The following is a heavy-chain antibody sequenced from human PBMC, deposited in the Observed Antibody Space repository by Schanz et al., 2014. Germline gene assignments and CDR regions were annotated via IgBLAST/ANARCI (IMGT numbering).Heavy chain of an antibody. CDR1: GYTFTTYA. D-gene: IGHD3-3*01. V-gene: IGHV1-18*01. CDR3: ARDRRFFDRDDLYYFDS. Sequence: QVQLVQSGAEVKKPGASVRVSCKAFGYTFTTYAMSWVRQAPGQGLEWVGWISVYNHNKEYDQKFQGRVTMTTDTSTSTAYMALTDLRSDDTAVYYCARDRRFFDRDDLYYFDSWGQGTLVTVSS. J-gene: IGHJ4*02. CDR2: ISVYNHNK.